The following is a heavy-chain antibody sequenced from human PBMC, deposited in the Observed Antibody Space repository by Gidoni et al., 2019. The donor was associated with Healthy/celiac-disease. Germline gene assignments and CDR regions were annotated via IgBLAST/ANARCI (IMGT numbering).Heavy chain of an antibody. CDR1: GGSISRYY. D-gene: IGHD3-16*01. V-gene: IGHV4-59*01. CDR2: IYYSGST. Sequence: QVQLQESGPGLVKPSETLSLTCTVSGGSISRYYWSWIRQPPGKGLEWIGYIYYSGSTNYNPSLKSRVTISVDTSKNQFSLKLSSVTAADTAVYYCARVPGDYVWGDYYGMDVWGQGTTVTVSS. CDR3: ARVPGDYVWGDYYGMDV. J-gene: IGHJ6*02.